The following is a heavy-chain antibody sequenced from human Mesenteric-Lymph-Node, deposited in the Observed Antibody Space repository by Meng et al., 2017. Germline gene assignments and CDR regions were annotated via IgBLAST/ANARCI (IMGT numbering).Heavy chain of an antibody. CDR3: ALYSYGSGLDY. Sequence: GESLKISCAASGFTFSSYWMSWVRQAPGKGLEWVANIKQDGSEKYYVDSVKGRFTISRDNAKNSLYLQINSLRAEDTAVYYCALYSYGSGLDYWGQGTLVTVSS. CDR2: IKQDGSEK. J-gene: IGHJ4*02. V-gene: IGHV3-7*01. D-gene: IGHD5-18*01. CDR1: GFTFSSYW.